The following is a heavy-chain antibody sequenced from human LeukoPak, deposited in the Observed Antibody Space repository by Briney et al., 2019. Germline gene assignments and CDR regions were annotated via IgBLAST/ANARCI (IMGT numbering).Heavy chain of an antibody. V-gene: IGHV3-11*03. CDR1: GFTFSDYY. D-gene: IGHD3-10*01. J-gene: IGHJ3*02. CDR2: ISSSSSYT. Sequence: GGSLRLSCAASGFTFSDYYMSWIRQAPGKGLEWVSYISSSSSYTNYADSVKGRFTISRDNAKNSLYLQMNSLRAEDTAVYYCARPSITMVRGVISAFDIWGQGTMVTVSS. CDR3: ARPSITMVRGVISAFDI.